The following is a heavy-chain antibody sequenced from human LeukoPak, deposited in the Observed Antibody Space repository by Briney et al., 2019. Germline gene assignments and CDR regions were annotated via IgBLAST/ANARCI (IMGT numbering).Heavy chain of an antibody. CDR2: INPSGGST. Sequence: ASVKVSCKASGYTFTTYDINWVRQATGQGLEWMGIINPSGGSTSYAQKFQGRVTITADKSTSTAYMELSSLRSEDTAVYYCARIRGYSYGYNYYYYYMDVWGKGTTVTVSS. V-gene: IGHV1-46*01. D-gene: IGHD5-18*01. CDR3: ARIRGYSYGYNYYYYYMDV. CDR1: GYTFTTYD. J-gene: IGHJ6*03.